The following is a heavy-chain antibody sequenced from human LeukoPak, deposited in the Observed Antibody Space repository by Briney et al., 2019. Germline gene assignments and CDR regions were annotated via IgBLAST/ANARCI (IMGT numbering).Heavy chain of an antibody. CDR1: GYTFTSHH. D-gene: IGHD7-27*01. J-gene: IGHJ4*02. Sequence: GASVKVSCKASGYTFTSHHINWVRQAAGQGLEWMGWMNPNSGNTAYAQKFQGRVTMTWDPSINPAYMELGSLRSEDTAVYYCARGRPTSLGGIYWGQGTLVTVSS. CDR2: MNPNSGNT. CDR3: ARGRPTSLGGIY. V-gene: IGHV1-8*02.